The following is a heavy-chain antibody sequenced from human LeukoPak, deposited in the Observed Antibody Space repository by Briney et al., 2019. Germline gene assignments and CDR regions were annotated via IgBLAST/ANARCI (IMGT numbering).Heavy chain of an antibody. J-gene: IGHJ4*02. CDR3: ASFIGGSYSHFDY. CDR2: IKQDGREK. D-gene: IGHD1-26*01. CDR1: GFTFSRYW. Sequence: GGSLRLSCAASGFTFSRYWISWVRQPPRKGLEWVANIKQDGREKYYVDSVRGRLTISRDNAENSLYRQMSSLRAEDTAVYYCASFIGGSYSHFDYWGQGTLVTVSS. V-gene: IGHV3-7*05.